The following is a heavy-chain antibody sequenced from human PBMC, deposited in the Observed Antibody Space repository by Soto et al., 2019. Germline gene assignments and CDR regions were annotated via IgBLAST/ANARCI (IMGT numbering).Heavy chain of an antibody. CDR1: GFTFDDYA. D-gene: IGHD2-2*01. CDR2: ISGDGGST. Sequence: GGLRLSCAASGFTFDDYAMHWVRQAPGKGLEWVSLISGDGGSTYYADSVKGRFTISRDNSKNSLYLQMNSLRTEDTALYYCANPLRHKDCSSTSCSYYYYYGMDVWGQGTTVTVSS. V-gene: IGHV3-43*02. J-gene: IGHJ6*02. CDR3: ANPLRHKDCSSTSCSYYYYYGMDV.